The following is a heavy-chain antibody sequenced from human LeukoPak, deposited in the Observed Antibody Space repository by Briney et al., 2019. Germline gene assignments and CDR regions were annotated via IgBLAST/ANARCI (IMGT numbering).Heavy chain of an antibody. CDR1: GFTFSSYA. Sequence: GGSLRLSCAGSGFTFSSYAMSWVRQAPGKGLEWVSAISDSGDGTYYADSVKARFTISRDNSKNTLYLQMNSLRAEDTAVYYCARSKNSVVPTAQDYWGQGTLVTVSS. V-gene: IGHV3-23*01. CDR2: ISDSGDGT. J-gene: IGHJ4*02. CDR3: ARSKNSVVPTAQDY. D-gene: IGHD2-2*01.